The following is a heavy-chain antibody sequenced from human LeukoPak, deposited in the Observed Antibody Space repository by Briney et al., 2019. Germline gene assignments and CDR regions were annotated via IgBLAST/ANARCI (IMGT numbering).Heavy chain of an antibody. J-gene: IGHJ4*02. CDR2: IFYSGGT. CDR1: GGAISSYY. V-gene: IGHV4-59*01. D-gene: IGHD3-22*01. Sequence: PSRTLSPTRTVSGGAISSYYWSWGRQPPGKGLEWSGCIFYSGGTNYTPYLKGRVTISVDTSKNQFSLNLISVTAADTAVYYFARALYYSDSRGPLPLKWGQGTLVIVSS. CDR3: ARALYYSDSRGPLPLK.